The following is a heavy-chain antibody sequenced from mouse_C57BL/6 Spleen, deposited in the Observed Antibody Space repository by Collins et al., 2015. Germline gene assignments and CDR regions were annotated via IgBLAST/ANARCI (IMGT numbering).Heavy chain of an antibody. V-gene: IGHV1-82*01. CDR3: ARSSDYPYFDY. CDR2: IYPGDGDT. D-gene: IGHD2-4*01. Sequence: QVQLQQSGPELVKPGASVKISCKASGYAFSSSWMNWVKQRPGKGLEWIGRIYPGDGDTNYNGKFKGKATLTADKSSSTAYMQLSSLTSEDSAAYFCARSSDYPYFDYWGQGTTLTVSS. J-gene: IGHJ2*01. CDR1: GYAFSSSW.